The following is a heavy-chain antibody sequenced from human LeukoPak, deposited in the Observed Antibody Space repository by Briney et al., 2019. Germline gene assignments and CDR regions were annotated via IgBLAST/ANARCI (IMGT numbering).Heavy chain of an antibody. CDR2: IKQDESER. CDR1: RFTVSSNS. J-gene: IGHJ6*03. CDR3: ARLSAYYYGSFFYYYMDV. D-gene: IGHD3-10*01. Sequence: GGSLRLSCTVSRFTVSSNSMTWVRQSPGKGPEWVANIKQDESERYTVDSVKGRFTISRDNAKNSVSLHMNSLRAEDTALYYCARLSAYYYGSFFYYYMDVWGKGTTVTVSS. V-gene: IGHV3-7*01.